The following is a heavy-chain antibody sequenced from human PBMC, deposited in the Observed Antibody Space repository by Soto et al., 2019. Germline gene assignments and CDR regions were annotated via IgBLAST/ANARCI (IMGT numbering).Heavy chain of an antibody. CDR2: IVVGSGNT. CDR1: GFTFTSSA. Sequence: SVRVSCKASGFTFTSSAMQWVRQARGQRLEWIGWIVVGSGNTNYAQKFQERVTITRDMSTSTAYMELSSLRSEDTAVYYCAAALYSGSYAFDYWGQGTLVTVSS. V-gene: IGHV1-58*02. D-gene: IGHD1-26*01. CDR3: AAALYSGSYAFDY. J-gene: IGHJ4*02.